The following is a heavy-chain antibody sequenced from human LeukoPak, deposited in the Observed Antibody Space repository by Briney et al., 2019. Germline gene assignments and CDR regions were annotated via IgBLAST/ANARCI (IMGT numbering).Heavy chain of an antibody. J-gene: IGHJ4*02. CDR3: ARDGDGYFDY. Sequence: PGRSLRLSCAASGFTFSSYAMHWVRQAPGNGLEWVAVISYDGSNKYYADSVKGRFTISRDNSKNTLYLQMNSLRAEDTAVYYCARDGDGYFDYWGQGTLVTVSS. V-gene: IGHV3-30*04. D-gene: IGHD5-24*01. CDR2: ISYDGSNK. CDR1: GFTFSSYA.